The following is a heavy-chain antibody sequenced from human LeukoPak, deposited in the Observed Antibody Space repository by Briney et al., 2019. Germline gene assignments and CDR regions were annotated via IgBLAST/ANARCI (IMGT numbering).Heavy chain of an antibody. CDR1: GYTFTSYG. J-gene: IGHJ4*02. CDR3: VRYEEWLLRREYYFDY. Sequence: GASVKVSCKASGYTFTSYGISWVRQAPGQGLGWMGWISAYNGNTNYAQKLQSRVTMTTDTSTSTAYMELRSLRSDDTAVYYCVRYEEWLLRREYYFDYWGQGTLVTVSS. D-gene: IGHD3-3*01. V-gene: IGHV1-18*01. CDR2: ISAYNGNT.